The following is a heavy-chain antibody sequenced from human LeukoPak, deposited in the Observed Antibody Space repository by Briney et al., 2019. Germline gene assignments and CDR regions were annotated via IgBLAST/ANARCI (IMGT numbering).Heavy chain of an antibody. CDR1: GGTFSSYA. Sequence: GASVKVSCKASGGTFSSYAISWVRQAPGQGLAWMGWISAYNGNTNYAQKLQGRVTMTTDTSTSTAYMELRSLRSDDTAVYYCARDQSYRGYDYIWGSYRHFDYWGQGTLVTVSS. CDR3: ARDQSYRGYDYIWGSYRHFDY. D-gene: IGHD3-16*02. CDR2: ISAYNGNT. V-gene: IGHV1-18*01. J-gene: IGHJ4*02.